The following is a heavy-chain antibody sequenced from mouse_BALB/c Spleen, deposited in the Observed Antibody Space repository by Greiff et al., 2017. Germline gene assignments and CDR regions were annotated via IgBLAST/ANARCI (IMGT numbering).Heavy chain of an antibody. V-gene: IGHV1-7*01. D-gene: IGHD2-14*01. Sequence: QVQLKESGADLAKPGASVKMSCKASGYTFTSYWMHWVKQRPGQGLEWIGYINPSTGYTEYNQKFKDKATLTADKSSSTAYMQLSSLTSEDSAVYYCARGGYRYDEPWGYAMDYWGQGTSVTVSS. CDR1: GYTFTSYW. CDR2: INPSTGYT. J-gene: IGHJ4*01. CDR3: ARGGYRYDEPWGYAMDY.